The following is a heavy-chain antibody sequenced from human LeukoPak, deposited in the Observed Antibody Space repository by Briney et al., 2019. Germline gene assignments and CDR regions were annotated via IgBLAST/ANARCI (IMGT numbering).Heavy chain of an antibody. CDR2: INPNSGGT. CDR3: ARGEYSASWFDP. V-gene: IGHV1-2*02. Sequence: ASVKVSCKASGCTFTGYYMHWVRQAPGQGLEWMGWINPNSGGTNYAQKFQGRVTMTRDTSISTAYMELSRLRSDDTAVYYCARGEYSASWFDPWGQGTLVTVSS. CDR1: GCTFTGYY. D-gene: IGHD2/OR15-2a*01. J-gene: IGHJ5*02.